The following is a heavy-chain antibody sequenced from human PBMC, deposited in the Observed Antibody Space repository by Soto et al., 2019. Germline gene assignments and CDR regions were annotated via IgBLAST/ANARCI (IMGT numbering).Heavy chain of an antibody. V-gene: IGHV3-66*01. CDR1: GFTVSTNY. CDR2: LYHDGSTT. D-gene: IGHD2-2*01. Sequence: EAQLVESGGDLVQPGGSLRLSCVASGFTVSTNYMTWVRQAPGKVLELVSVLYHDGSTTDYADSVKGRFSISRDTSRNTIYRQSDSLRVEDTAMSFGARYHPPAHFFDRCHYSVADDYWCLDLWGRGPLFSVSS. J-gene: IGHJ2*01. CDR3: ARYHPPAHFFDRCHYSVADDYWCLDL.